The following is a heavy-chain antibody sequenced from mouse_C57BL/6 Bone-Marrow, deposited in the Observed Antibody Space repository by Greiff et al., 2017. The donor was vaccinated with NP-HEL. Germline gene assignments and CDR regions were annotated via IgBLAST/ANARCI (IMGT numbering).Heavy chain of an antibody. J-gene: IGHJ2*01. CDR3: TRWNYYGSSYFDY. V-gene: IGHV1-5*01. CDR2: IYPGNSDT. Sequence: EVQLQQSGTVLARPGASVKMSCKTSGYTFTSYWMHWVKQRPGQGLEWIGAIYPGNSDTSYNQKFKGKAKLPAVTSASTAYMELSSLTNEDSAVYYCTRWNYYGSSYFDYWGQGTTLTVSS. CDR1: GYTFTSYW. D-gene: IGHD1-1*01.